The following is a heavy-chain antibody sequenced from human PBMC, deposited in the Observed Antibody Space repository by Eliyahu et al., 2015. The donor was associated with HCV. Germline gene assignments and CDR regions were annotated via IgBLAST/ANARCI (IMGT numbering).Heavy chain of an antibody. CDR3: ARDQSSGDYDFWSGYGGMDV. CDR2: IYSGGST. V-gene: IGHV3-53*01. J-gene: IGHJ6*02. D-gene: IGHD3-3*01. Sequence: EVQLVESGGGLIQPGGSLRLSCAASGFTVSSNYXSWVRQAPGKGLEWXSVIYSGGSTYYADSVKGRFTISRDNSKNTLYLQMNSLRAEDTAVYYCARDQSSGDYDFWSGYGGMDVWGQGTTVTVSS. CDR1: GFTVSSNY.